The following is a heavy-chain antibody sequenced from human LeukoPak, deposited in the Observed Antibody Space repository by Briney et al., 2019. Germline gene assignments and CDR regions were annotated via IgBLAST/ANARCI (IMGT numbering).Heavy chain of an antibody. CDR2: ISGSGGST. CDR1: GFTFSSYA. Sequence: GGSLRLSCAASGFTFSSYAMSWVRQAPGKGLEWVSAISGSGGSTYYADSVKGRFTISRDNSKNTLYLQMNSLRAEDTAVYYCCFYSRLLWFGELISPFDYWGQGTLVTVSS. CDR3: CFYSRLLWFGELISPFDY. V-gene: IGHV3-23*01. D-gene: IGHD3-10*01. J-gene: IGHJ4*02.